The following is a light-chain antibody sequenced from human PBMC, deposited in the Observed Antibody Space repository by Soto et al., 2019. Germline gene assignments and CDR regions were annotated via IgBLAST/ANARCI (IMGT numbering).Light chain of an antibody. CDR3: LRATPWPWT. Sequence: DVVMTQSPLSLPVTLGQPASISCRSSQSLVSSDGNTHLIWFQQRPGESPRRLIYKVSNRDSEVLDRLSGSVSGTDFTLGVSRVEARDVGVYYCLRATPWPWTFGQGTKVEIK. V-gene: IGKV2-30*01. J-gene: IGKJ1*01. CDR1: QSLVSSDGNTH. CDR2: KVS.